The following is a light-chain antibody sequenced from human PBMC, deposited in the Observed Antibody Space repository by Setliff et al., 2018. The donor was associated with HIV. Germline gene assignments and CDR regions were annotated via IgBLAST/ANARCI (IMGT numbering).Light chain of an antibody. J-gene: IGLJ1*01. CDR3: SSYTSSSSYYV. CDR2: RND. CDR1: SSNIGANT. Sequence: QSVLTQPPSASGTPGQRVTISCSGSSSNIGANTVHWFQQLPGTAPKLLIYRNDQRPSGVPARFSGSKSGTSASLTISGLQAEDEADYYCSSYTSSSSYYVFGTGTKVTVL. V-gene: IGLV1-44*01.